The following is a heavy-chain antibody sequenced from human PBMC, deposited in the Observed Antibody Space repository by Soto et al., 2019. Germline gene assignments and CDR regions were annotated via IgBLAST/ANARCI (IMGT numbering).Heavy chain of an antibody. CDR2: IYPGDSDT. V-gene: IGHV5-51*01. CDR1: GYTFTSYW. Sequence: GESLKISCQGSGYTFTSYWIGWVRQMPGKGLEWTGIIYPGDSDTRYSPSFQGQVTIPADKSISTAYLQWSSLKASDTAMYYCARSFDYSSGGRFDYWGQGTLVTVSS. CDR3: ARSFDYSSGGRFDY. D-gene: IGHD6-19*01. J-gene: IGHJ4*02.